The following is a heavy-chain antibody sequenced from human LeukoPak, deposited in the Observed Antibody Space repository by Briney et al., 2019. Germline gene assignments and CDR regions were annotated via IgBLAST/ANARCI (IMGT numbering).Heavy chain of an antibody. CDR3: AMSIPAAGVFDY. CDR2: IYYSGST. V-gene: IGHV4-59*01. J-gene: IGHJ4*02. CDR1: GDSISSYY. D-gene: IGHD6-13*01. Sequence: SETLSLTCTVSGDSISSYYWSWIRQPPGKGLEWIGYIYYSGSTNYNPSLKSRVTISVDTAKNQFSLRLSSVTAADTAVYYCAMSIPAAGVFDYWGQGTLVTVSS.